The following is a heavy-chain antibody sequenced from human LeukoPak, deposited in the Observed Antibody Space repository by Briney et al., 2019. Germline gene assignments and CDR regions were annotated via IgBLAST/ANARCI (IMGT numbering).Heavy chain of an antibody. J-gene: IGHJ6*02. Sequence: GGSLRLSCAAPGFILSNYWMSWVRQAPGKGLEWVANINQDGSDKYYVDSVMGRFTIPKDNAKNSVYLQMNSLRPEDTAIYYCAWYGVTHGLDVWGQGTTVTVSS. D-gene: IGHD3-10*01. CDR3: AWYGVTHGLDV. V-gene: IGHV3-7*01. CDR2: INQDGSDK. CDR1: GFILSNYW.